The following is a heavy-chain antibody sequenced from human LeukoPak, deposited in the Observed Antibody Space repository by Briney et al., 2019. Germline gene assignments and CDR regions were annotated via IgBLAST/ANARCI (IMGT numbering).Heavy chain of an antibody. CDR3: ARERTSDAFDI. CDR2: INPNSGGT. D-gene: IGHD3/OR15-3a*01. CDR1: GYTFTGYY. J-gene: IGHJ3*02. Sequence: GASVTVSCTASGYTFTGYYMHWVRQAPGQGLEWMGWINPNSGGTNYAQKFQGRVTMTRDTSISTAYMELSRLRSDDTAVYYCARERTSDAFDIWGQGTMVTVPS. V-gene: IGHV1-2*02.